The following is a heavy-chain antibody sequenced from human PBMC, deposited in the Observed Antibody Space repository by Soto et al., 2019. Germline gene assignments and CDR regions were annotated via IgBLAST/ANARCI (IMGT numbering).Heavy chain of an antibody. CDR3: ARAKRGVPTRYYYGMDV. CDR1: GFTFSSYA. J-gene: IGHJ6*02. D-gene: IGHD2-2*01. CDR2: ISYDGSSK. V-gene: IGHV3-30-3*01. Sequence: GGSLRLSCAASGFTFSSYAMHWVRQAPGKGLEWVAVISYDGSSKYYADSVKGRFTISRDNSKNTLYLQMNSLRAEDTAVYYCARAKRGVPTRYYYGMDVWGQGTTVTVSS.